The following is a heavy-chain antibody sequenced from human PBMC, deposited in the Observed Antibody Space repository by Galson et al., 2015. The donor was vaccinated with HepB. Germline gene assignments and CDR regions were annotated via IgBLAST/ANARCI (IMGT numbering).Heavy chain of an antibody. CDR2: MNPNSGNT. J-gene: IGHJ3*02. Sequence: SVKVSCKASGYTFTSYDINWVRQATGQGLEWMGWMNPNSGNTGYAQKFQGRVTMTRNTSISTAYMELSSLRSEDTAVYYCARGTGRNYYDSSGYSNDAFDIWGQGTMVTVSS. CDR1: GYTFTSYD. CDR3: ARGTGRNYYDSSGYSNDAFDI. D-gene: IGHD3-22*01. V-gene: IGHV1-8*01.